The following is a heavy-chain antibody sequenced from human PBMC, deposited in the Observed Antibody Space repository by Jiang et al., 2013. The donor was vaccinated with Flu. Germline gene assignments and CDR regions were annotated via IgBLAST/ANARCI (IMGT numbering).Heavy chain of an antibody. CDR3: ARGTETYYDSSGYLDY. Sequence: GLEWVSYISSSGRTIYYADSVKGRFTISRDNAKNSLYLQMNSLRAEDTAVYYCARGTETYYDSSGYLDYWGQGTLVTVSS. CDR2: ISSSGRTI. V-gene: IGHV3-48*03. D-gene: IGHD3-22*01. J-gene: IGHJ4*02.